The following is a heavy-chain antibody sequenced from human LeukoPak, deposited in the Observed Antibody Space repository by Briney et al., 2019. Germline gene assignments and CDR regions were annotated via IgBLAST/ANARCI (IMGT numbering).Heavy chain of an antibody. J-gene: IGHJ1*01. CDR1: GFTFSSYA. Sequence: QPGGSLRLSCAASGFTFSSYAMHWVRPAPGKGLEWVAVISYDGSNKYYADSVKGRFTISRDNSKNTLYLQMNSPRAEDTAVYYCARETLLSEGIAAAGPLTGWGQGTLVTVSS. CDR3: ARETLLSEGIAAAGPLTG. CDR2: ISYDGSNK. D-gene: IGHD6-13*01. V-gene: IGHV3-30-3*01.